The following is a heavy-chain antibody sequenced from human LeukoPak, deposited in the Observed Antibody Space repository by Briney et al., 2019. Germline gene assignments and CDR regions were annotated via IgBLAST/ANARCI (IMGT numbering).Heavy chain of an antibody. CDR1: GFTFSSYG. D-gene: IGHD6-6*01. J-gene: IGHJ3*02. CDR2: IWYGGSNK. V-gene: IGHV3-30*18. CDR3: AKSIEGLSLGAFDI. Sequence: PGRSLRLSCAASGFTFSSYGMHWVRQAPGKGLEWVAVIWYGGSNKYYADSVKGRFTISRDNSKNTLYLQMNSLRAEDTAVYYCAKSIEGLSLGAFDIWGQGTMVTVSS.